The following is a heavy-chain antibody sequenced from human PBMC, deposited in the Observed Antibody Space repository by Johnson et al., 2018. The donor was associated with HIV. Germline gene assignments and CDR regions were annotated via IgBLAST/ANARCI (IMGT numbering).Heavy chain of an antibody. J-gene: IGHJ3*02. CDR1: GFSFSSYA. CDR2: MSFDGSNK. D-gene: IGHD6-25*01. V-gene: IGHV3-30*04. Sequence: QVQLVESGGGVVQPGRSLRLSCAASGFSFSSYAMHWVRQAPGKGLEWVALMSFDGSNKYYADSVKGRFTISRDNSKNTLYLQMNSLRAEDTAVYYCAKETPSSGGTFDIWGQGTMVTVSS. CDR3: AKETPSSGGTFDI.